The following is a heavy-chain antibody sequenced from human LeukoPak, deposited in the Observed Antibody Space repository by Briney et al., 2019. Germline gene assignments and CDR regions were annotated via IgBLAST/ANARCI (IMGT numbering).Heavy chain of an antibody. J-gene: IGHJ4*02. Sequence: ASVKVSCKASGYSFTSYWIGWVRQMPGKGLEWMGIIYPGDSDTRYSPSFQGQVTISADKSISTAYLQWSSLKASDTAMYYCARLEGTYYYDSSGSLAYWGQGTLVTVSS. CDR3: ARLEGTYYYDSSGSLAY. CDR1: GYSFTSYW. D-gene: IGHD3-22*01. CDR2: IYPGDSDT. V-gene: IGHV5-51*01.